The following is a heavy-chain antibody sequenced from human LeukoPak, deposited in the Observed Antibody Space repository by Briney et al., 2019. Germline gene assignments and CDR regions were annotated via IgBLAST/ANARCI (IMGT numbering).Heavy chain of an antibody. CDR1: GYTFTSYD. D-gene: IGHD2-2*01. CDR3: ARDGYSSSTSCGQHFYGMDV. V-gene: IGHV1-8*01. J-gene: IGHJ6*02. CDR2: MNPNSGNT. Sequence: ASVKVSCKASGYTFTSYDINWVRQATGQGLEWMGWMNPNSGNTGYAQKFQGRVTMTRNTSISTAYMELSSLRSEDTAVYYCARDGYSSSTSCGQHFYGMDVWGQGTTVTVSS.